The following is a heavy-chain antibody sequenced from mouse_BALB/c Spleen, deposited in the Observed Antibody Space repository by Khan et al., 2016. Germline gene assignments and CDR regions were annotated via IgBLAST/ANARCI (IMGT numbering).Heavy chain of an antibody. CDR1: GFTFTDYY. CDR3: LRDYYGRSYGRYFDV. J-gene: IGHJ1*01. Sequence: EVELVESGGGLVQPGGSLRLSCATSGFTFTDYYMSWVRQPPGKALEWLAFIRDKANGYTTEYSASVKGRFSISRDNSQSILFLQMNTLRAEDSATYYCLRDYYGRSYGRYFDVWGAGTTVTVSS. D-gene: IGHD1-1*01. CDR2: IRDKANGYTT. V-gene: IGHV7-3*02.